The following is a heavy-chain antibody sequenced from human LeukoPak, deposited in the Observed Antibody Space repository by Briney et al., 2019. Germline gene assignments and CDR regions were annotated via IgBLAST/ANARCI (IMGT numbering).Heavy chain of an antibody. D-gene: IGHD3-9*01. J-gene: IGHJ6*04. CDR2: IRSKANSYAT. CDR3: TRPGGYDILTGYRMDV. Sequence: GGSLRLSCAASGSTFSGSAMHWVRQASGKGLEWVGRIRSKANSYATAYAASVKGRFTISRDDSKNTAYLQMNSLKTEDTAVYYCTRPGGYDILTGYRMDVWGKGTTVTVSS. V-gene: IGHV3-73*01. CDR1: GSTFSGSA.